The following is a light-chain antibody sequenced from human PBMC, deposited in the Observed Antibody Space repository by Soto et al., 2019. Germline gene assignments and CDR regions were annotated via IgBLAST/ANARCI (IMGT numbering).Light chain of an antibody. J-gene: IGLJ1*01. Sequence: QSALTQPASVSGSPGQSITISCTGTSSDVGSYNFVSWYQQHPGKAPKLMIYEVTNRPSGVSNRFSGSKSGNTASLTISGLQAEDEADYYCNSYTSSSTYFFGTGTKLTVL. CDR2: EVT. V-gene: IGLV2-14*01. CDR3: NSYTSSSTYF. CDR1: SSDVGSYNF.